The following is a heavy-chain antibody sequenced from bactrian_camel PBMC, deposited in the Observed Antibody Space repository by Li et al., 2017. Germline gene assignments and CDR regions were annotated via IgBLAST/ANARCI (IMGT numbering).Heavy chain of an antibody. Sequence: HVQLVESGGDSVEAGGSQTLSCKASGDISNCCMGWFRRAPLKEREGVAAIDSDGVTAYADSVKDRFTIAKDSAKSTLYLQMNILKPEDTAMYYCAADPRRKMGWFLLRSSNFGYWGQGTQVTVS. CDR3: AADPRRKMGWFLLRSSNFGY. CDR2: IDSDGVT. J-gene: IGHJ6*01. D-gene: IGHD5*01. V-gene: IGHV3S53*01. CDR1: GDISNCC.